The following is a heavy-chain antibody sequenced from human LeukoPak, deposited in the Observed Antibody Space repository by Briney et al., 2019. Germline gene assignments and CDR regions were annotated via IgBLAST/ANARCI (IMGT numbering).Heavy chain of an antibody. CDR1: GFTFSSYA. V-gene: IGHV3-23*01. J-gene: IGHJ4*02. Sequence: PGGSLRLSCAASGFTFSSYAMSWVRQAPGKGLEWVSAISGSGGSTYYADSVKGRFTISRDNSKNTLYLQMNSLRAEDTAVYYCAKHYPLRYFDWLSQYFDYWGQGTLVTVSS. D-gene: IGHD3-9*01. CDR2: ISGSGGST. CDR3: AKHYPLRYFDWLSQYFDY.